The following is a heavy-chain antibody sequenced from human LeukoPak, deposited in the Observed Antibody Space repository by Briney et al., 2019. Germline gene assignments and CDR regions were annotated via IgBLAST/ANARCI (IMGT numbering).Heavy chain of an antibody. J-gene: IGHJ4*02. CDR3: ASGGSTYTY. V-gene: IGHV3-7*03. CDR1: GFTFSSYW. D-gene: IGHD2-2*02. Sequence: GGSLRLSCAASGFTFSSYWMTWVRQAPGKGLEWVANIRQDGSENDYVDSVKGRFTISRDNAKNSMYLQMNSLRVEDTAVYYCASGGSTYTYWGQGSLVTVSS. CDR2: IRQDGSEN.